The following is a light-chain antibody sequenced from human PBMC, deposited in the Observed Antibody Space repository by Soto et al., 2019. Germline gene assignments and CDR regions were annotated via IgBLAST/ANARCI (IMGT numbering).Light chain of an antibody. CDR1: QSVSSN. J-gene: IGKJ4*01. Sequence: EIVMTQSQATLSVSPGERATLSCSASQSVSSNLAWYQQKPGQAPRLLIYGASTRATGIPARFSGSGSGTEFTLTISSLQSEDFAVYYCHQYNNRGVLTFGGGTKV. CDR2: GAS. CDR3: HQYNNRGVLT. V-gene: IGKV3-15*01.